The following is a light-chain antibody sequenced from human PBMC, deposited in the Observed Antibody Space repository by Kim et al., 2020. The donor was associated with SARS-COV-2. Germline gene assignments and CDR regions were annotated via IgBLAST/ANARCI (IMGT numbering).Light chain of an antibody. J-gene: IGKJ4*01. CDR3: QQYGGSPLT. V-gene: IGKV3-20*01. Sequence: EIVLTQSPGTLSLSPGERATLSCRASQSVISSYLAWYQQRPGQAPRLLIYDASSRATGIPDRFSDSGSGTDFTLTISGLETEDFAVYYCQQYGGSPLTFGGGTKVDIK. CDR1: QSVISSY. CDR2: DAS.